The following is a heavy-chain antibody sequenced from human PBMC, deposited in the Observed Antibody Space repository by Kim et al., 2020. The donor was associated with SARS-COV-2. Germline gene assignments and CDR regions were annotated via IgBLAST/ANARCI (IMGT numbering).Heavy chain of an antibody. CDR1: GYTFTGYY. CDR3: ARGGLFRGYGSGKVDWFDP. V-gene: IGHV1-2*06. Sequence: ASVKVSCKASGYTFTGYYMHWVRQAPGHGLEWMGRINPNSGGTNYAQKFQGRVTMTRDTSISTAYMELSRLRSDDTAVYYCARGGLFRGYGSGKVDWFDPWGQGTLVTVSS. D-gene: IGHD3-10*01. CDR2: INPNSGGT. J-gene: IGHJ5*02.